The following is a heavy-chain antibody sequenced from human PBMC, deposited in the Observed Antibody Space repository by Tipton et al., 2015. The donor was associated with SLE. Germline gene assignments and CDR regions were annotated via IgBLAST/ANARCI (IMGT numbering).Heavy chain of an antibody. CDR2: IFNSGTT. CDR3: ARGSFSSSSSWFDP. D-gene: IGHD6-6*01. V-gene: IGHV4-30-4*01. Sequence: TLSLTCTVSGGSISSGDYYWSWIRQPPGKGLEWIGYIFNSGTTYYNPSLERRITISVDTSRNHFPLKLNSVTAADTAVYYCARGSFSSSSSWFDPWGQGTLVTVSS. CDR1: GGSISSGDYY. J-gene: IGHJ5*02.